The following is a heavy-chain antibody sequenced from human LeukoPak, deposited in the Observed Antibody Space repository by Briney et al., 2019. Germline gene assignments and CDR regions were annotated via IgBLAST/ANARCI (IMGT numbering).Heavy chain of an antibody. Sequence: PSETLSLTCTVSGGSISSYYWSWIRQPPGKGLEWIGYIYYSGSTNYNPSLKSRVTISVDTSKNQFSLKLSSVTAADTAVYYCVRDSAGGYYFDYWGQGTLVTVSS. D-gene: IGHD3-10*01. CDR1: GGSISSYY. J-gene: IGHJ4*02. CDR2: IYYSGST. V-gene: IGHV4-59*01. CDR3: VRDSAGGYYFDY.